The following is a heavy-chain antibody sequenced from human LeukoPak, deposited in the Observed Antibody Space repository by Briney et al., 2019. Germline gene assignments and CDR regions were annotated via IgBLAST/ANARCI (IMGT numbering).Heavy chain of an antibody. CDR2: ISGSGGST. D-gene: IGHD6-19*01. J-gene: IGHJ4*02. V-gene: IGHV3-23*01. CDR1: GFTFSSYA. CDR3: AKDTVTSGWRSPWYY. Sequence: GGSLRLSCAASGFTFSSYAMSWVRQAPGKGLEWVSAISGSGGSTYYADSVKGRFTISRDNSKNTLYLQTNSLRAEDTAVYYCAKDTVTSGWRSPWYYWGQGTLVTVSS.